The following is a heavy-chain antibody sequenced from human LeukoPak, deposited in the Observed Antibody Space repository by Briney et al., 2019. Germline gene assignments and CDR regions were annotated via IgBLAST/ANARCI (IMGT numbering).Heavy chain of an antibody. J-gene: IGHJ4*02. CDR3: ARDMVVTPAGGDY. CDR1: GYTFSNYY. D-gene: IGHD4-23*01. V-gene: IGHV1-46*01. CDR2: INPSGGRT. Sequence: ASVKASCKASGYTFSNYYIHWVRQAPGQGLEWMGIINPSGGRTSYAQKFQGRVTITRDTSTSTVYMELSSLRSEGTAVYYCARDMVVTPAGGDYWGQGTLVTVSS.